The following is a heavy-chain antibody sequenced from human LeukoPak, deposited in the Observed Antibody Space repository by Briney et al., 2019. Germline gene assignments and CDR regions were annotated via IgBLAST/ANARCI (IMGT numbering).Heavy chain of an antibody. Sequence: SETLSLTCTVSGGSVSSYYLSWIRQPPGKGLEWIGYIYYSGSTNYSPSLKSRVTISVDTSKNQFSLKLSSVTAADTAVYYCARGWGYFDSWRQGTLVTVSS. CDR2: IYYSGST. CDR3: ARGWGYFDS. J-gene: IGHJ4*02. CDR1: GGSVSSYY. D-gene: IGHD7-27*01. V-gene: IGHV4-59*08.